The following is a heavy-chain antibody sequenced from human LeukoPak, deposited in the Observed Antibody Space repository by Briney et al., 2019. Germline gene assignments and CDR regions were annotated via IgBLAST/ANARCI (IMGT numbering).Heavy chain of an antibody. V-gene: IGHV3-23*01. CDR3: AKNQVLLWFGAPWDYFDY. D-gene: IGHD3-10*01. CDR2: ISGSGGST. CDR1: GFTFSSYS. J-gene: IGHJ4*02. Sequence: GGSLRLSCAASGFTFSSYSMNWVRQAPGKGLEWVSAISGSGGSTYYADSVKGRFTISRDNSKNTLYLQMNSLGAEDTAVYYCAKNQVLLWFGAPWDYFDYWGQGTLVTISS.